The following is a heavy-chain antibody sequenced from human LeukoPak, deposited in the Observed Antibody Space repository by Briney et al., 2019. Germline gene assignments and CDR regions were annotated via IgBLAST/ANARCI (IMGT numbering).Heavy chain of an antibody. V-gene: IGHV1-69*04. J-gene: IGHJ4*02. CDR3: ARDHKQWLISD. CDR2: IIPVLGIA. CDR1: GGTFSSYA. Sequence: EASVKVSCKASGGTFSSYAISWVRQAPGQGLEWMGRIIPVLGIANYAQKFQGRVTITADKSTSTAYMELSSLRSEDTAVYYCARDHKQWLISDWGQGTLVTVSS. D-gene: IGHD6-19*01.